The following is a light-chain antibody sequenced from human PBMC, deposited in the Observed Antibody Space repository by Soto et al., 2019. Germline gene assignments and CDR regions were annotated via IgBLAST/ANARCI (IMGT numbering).Light chain of an antibody. CDR2: DAS. Sequence: EIVLTQSPATLSLSPGERATLSCRASQSVSSYLAWYQQKPGQAPRLLIYDASNRATGIPARFSGSGSGTAFTLTISSLEPEDFAVYDCQQRSNWPPFTFGPGTKVDIK. V-gene: IGKV3-11*01. CDR1: QSVSSY. J-gene: IGKJ3*01. CDR3: QQRSNWPPFT.